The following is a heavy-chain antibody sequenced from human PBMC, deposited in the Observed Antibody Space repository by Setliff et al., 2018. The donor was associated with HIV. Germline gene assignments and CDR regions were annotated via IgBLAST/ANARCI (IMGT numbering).Heavy chain of an antibody. J-gene: IGHJ3*02. CDR2: INSDGSST. CDR1: GFTLSTYW. Sequence: LRLSCAASGFTLSTYWMHWVRQAPGKGLVWVSRINSDGSSTTYADSVKGRCTISRDNARNTLYLQMNSLRAEDTAMYYCARDRDYDSSGYYSDVFDIWGQGTMVTVSS. V-gene: IGHV3-74*03. D-gene: IGHD3-22*01. CDR3: ARDRDYDSSGYYSDVFDI.